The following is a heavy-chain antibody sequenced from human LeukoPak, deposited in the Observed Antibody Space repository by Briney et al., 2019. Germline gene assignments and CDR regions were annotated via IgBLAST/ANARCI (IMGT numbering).Heavy chain of an antibody. CDR3: ATLKGVDPMFDN. Sequence: SETLSLTCTVSGASIGGYYSSWIRQPPGKGLEYIGYMYYSGSANYNPSLKSRVTISVDTSRNQFSLKLRSVTAADTAVYYCATLKGVDPMFDNWGQGILVTVSS. CDR1: GASIGGYY. CDR2: MYYSGSA. V-gene: IGHV4-59*01. D-gene: IGHD2-8*01. J-gene: IGHJ4*02.